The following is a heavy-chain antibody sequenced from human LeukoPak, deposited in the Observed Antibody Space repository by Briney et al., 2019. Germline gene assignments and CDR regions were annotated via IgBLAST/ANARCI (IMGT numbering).Heavy chain of an antibody. Sequence: SETLSLTCTVSGGSISSGSYYWSWIRQPAGKGLEWIGRIYTSGSTNYNPSLKSRVAISVDTSKNQFSLKLSSVTAADTAVYYCARETALKSIDWFDPWGQGTLVTVSS. D-gene: IGHD5-18*01. J-gene: IGHJ5*02. CDR1: GGSISSGSYY. CDR2: IYTSGST. CDR3: ARETALKSIDWFDP. V-gene: IGHV4-61*02.